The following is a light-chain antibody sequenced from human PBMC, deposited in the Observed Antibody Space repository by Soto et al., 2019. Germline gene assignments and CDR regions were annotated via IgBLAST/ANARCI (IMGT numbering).Light chain of an antibody. J-gene: IGKJ4*01. CDR1: QDISNY. CDR2: DAS. CDR3: QQYDNLPIT. Sequence: DIQMTQSPSSLSASLGDRVTITCQASQDISNYLNWYQQKPGKAPKLLIYDASNLETGVPSRFSGSGSGTDFTFTISSLQPEDIATYHCQQYDNLPITFGGGTKVEIK. V-gene: IGKV1-33*01.